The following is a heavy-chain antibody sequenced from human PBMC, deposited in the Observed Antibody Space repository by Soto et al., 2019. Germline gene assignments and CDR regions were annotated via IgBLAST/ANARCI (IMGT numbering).Heavy chain of an antibody. CDR1: GGSISSSSYY. Sequence: QLQLQESGPGLVKPSETLSLTCTVSGGSISSSSYYWGWIRHPPGKGLEWIGSIYYSGSTYYNPSLKSRVTISVDTYKNQLSLKLSSVTAADTAVYYCASYDFWSRGGLYYSGMDVWGQGTTVTVSS. D-gene: IGHD3-3*01. CDR2: IYYSGST. V-gene: IGHV4-39*01. J-gene: IGHJ6*02. CDR3: ASYDFWSRGGLYYSGMDV.